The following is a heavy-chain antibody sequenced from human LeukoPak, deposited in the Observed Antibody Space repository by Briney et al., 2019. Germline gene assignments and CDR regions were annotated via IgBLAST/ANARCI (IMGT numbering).Heavy chain of an antibody. Sequence: ASVKVSCKASGYTFTSYYMHWVRQAPGQGLEWMGIINPSGGSTSYAQKFQGRVTMTRDTPTNTVYMELSSLRSEDTAVYYCARTVGSGWPPFHQYYFDYWGQGTLVTVSS. J-gene: IGHJ4*02. D-gene: IGHD6-19*01. CDR2: INPSGGST. CDR3: ARTVGSGWPPFHQYYFDY. V-gene: IGHV1-46*01. CDR1: GYTFTSYY.